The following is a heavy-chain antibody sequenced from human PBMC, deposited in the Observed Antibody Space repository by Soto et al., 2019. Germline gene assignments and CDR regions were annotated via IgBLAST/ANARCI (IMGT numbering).Heavy chain of an antibody. V-gene: IGHV3-23*01. CDR1: GFTFSSFA. Sequence: EVQLLESGGGLVQPGGSLRLSCAASGFTFSSFAMSGVRHAPGKGLEWVSAISGGGGNTYYADSVKDRFTISRDNSKNTLYHQMNSLRAEDTAVYYCTKPSSGWADSSDYWGQGTLVTVSS. CDR2: ISGGGGNT. J-gene: IGHJ4*02. CDR3: TKPSSGWADSSDY. D-gene: IGHD6-19*01.